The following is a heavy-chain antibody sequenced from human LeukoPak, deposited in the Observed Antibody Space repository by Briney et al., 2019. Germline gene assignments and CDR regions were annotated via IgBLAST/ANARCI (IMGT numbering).Heavy chain of an antibody. J-gene: IGHJ6*02. V-gene: IGHV4-34*01. CDR2: INHSGST. Sequence: SETLSLTCTVYGGSFSGYYWSWIRQPPGKGLEWIGEINHSGSTNYNPSLKSRVTISVDTSKNQFSLKLSSVTAADTAVYYCARLLYFSGVGYYGMDVWGQGTTVTVSS. D-gene: IGHD3-10*01. CDR1: GGSFSGYY. CDR3: ARLLYFSGVGYYGMDV.